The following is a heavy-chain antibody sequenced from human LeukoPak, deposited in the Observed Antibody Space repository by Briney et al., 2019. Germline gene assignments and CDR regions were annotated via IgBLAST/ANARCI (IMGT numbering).Heavy chain of an antibody. CDR3: AKESGAHYGFGMDV. V-gene: IGHV3-23*01. CDR2: IADYT. D-gene: IGHD1-26*01. J-gene: IGHJ6*02. Sequence: GGSLRLSCEASGFTFSTYIMTWVRQAPGKGLEWVSSIADYTAYADSVKGRFTISRDNSKNTLYLQMDSLRAGDTALYYCAKESGAHYGFGMDVWGQGTTVTVSS. CDR1: GFTFSTYI.